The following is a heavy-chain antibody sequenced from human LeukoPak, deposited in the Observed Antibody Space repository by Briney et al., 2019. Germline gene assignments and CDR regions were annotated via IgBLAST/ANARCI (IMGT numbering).Heavy chain of an antibody. CDR1: GYTFTSYD. V-gene: IGHV1-8*01. J-gene: IGHJ4*02. CDR3: ARAGYGSSWTLFDY. Sequence: ASVTVSCKASGYTFTSYDINWVRQATGQGLEWMGWMNPNSGNTGYAQKFQGRVTMTRNTSISTAYMELSSLRSEDTAVYYCARAGYGSSWTLFDYWGQGTLVTVSS. D-gene: IGHD6-13*01. CDR2: MNPNSGNT.